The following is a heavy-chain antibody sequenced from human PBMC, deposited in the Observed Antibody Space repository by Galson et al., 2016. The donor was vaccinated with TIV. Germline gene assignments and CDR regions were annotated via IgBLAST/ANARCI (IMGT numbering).Heavy chain of an antibody. CDR3: ARVLGRDWAYGMDF. J-gene: IGHJ6*02. D-gene: IGHD2-21*01. CDR2: IYTDGRA. Sequence: SLRLSCAASGFTVRSNYMSWVRQPPGKGLEWVSVIYTDGRAYYADSAKGRFTITTDNSKNTLYLQLNSLRSEDTAIYYCARVLGRDWAYGMDFWGQGTTVTVSS. V-gene: IGHV3-53*05. CDR1: GFTVRSNY.